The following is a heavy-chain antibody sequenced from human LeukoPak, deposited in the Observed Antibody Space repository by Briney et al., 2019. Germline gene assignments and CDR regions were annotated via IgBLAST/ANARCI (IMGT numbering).Heavy chain of an antibody. CDR2: INPSGGST. CDR3: ARGKSGYALNKVFYYYYYMDV. CDR1: GYTFTSYY. Sequence: ASVKVSCKASGYTFTSYYMHWVRQAPGQGLEWMGIINPSGGSTSYAQKFQGRVTMTRDMSTSTVYMELSSLRSEDTAVYYCARGKSGYALNKVFYYYYYMDVWGKGTTVTVSS. V-gene: IGHV1-46*01. J-gene: IGHJ6*03. D-gene: IGHD5-12*01.